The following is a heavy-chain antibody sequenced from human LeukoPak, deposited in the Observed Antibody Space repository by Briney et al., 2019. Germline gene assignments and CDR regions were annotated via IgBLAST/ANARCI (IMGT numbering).Heavy chain of an antibody. D-gene: IGHD2-2*01. CDR2: ISSSGSTI. J-gene: IGHJ5*02. Sequence: GGSLRLSCAASGFTFSDYYTSWIRQAPGKGLEWVSYISSSGSTIYYADSVKGRFTISRDNAKNSLYLQMNSLRAEDTAVYYCARVYCSSTSCYYPWGQGTLVTVSS. V-gene: IGHV3-11*01. CDR3: ARVYCSSTSCYYP. CDR1: GFTFSDYY.